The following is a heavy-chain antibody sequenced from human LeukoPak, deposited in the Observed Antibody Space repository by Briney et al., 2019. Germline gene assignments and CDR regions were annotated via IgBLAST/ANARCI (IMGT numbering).Heavy chain of an antibody. CDR1: GGSISSYY. J-gene: IGHJ6*02. D-gene: IGHD3-10*01. CDR2: IYTSGST. Sequence: PSETLSLTCTVSGGSISSYYWSWIRQPAGKGLEWIGRIYTSGSTNYNPSLKSRVTMSVDTSKNQFSLKLSSVTAADTAVYYCARGRRITMVRGASVYGMDVWGQGTTVTVSS. CDR3: ARGRRITMVRGASVYGMDV. V-gene: IGHV4-4*07.